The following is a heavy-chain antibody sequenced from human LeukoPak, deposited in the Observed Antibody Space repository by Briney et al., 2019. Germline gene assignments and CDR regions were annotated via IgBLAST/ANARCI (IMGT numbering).Heavy chain of an antibody. CDR1: GDTFTSYN. Sequence: ASVKVSCKASGDTFTSYNTQWVRQAPGQGLEWMGIINPSDGGTGYAQKFQDRVTMTGDTATSTAYMDLNSLTSEDTAVYYCARESGHVFDYWGQGTLVTVSS. J-gene: IGHJ4*02. CDR2: INPSDGGT. D-gene: IGHD3-16*01. V-gene: IGHV1-46*01. CDR3: ARESGHVFDY.